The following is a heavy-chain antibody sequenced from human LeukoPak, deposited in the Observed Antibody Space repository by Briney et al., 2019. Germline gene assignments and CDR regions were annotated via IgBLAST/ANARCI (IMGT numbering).Heavy chain of an antibody. CDR2: FDPEDGET. V-gene: IGHV1-24*01. CDR1: GYTLTELS. D-gene: IGHD6-13*01. CDR3: ATDSGGAAGKLYYYGMDV. J-gene: IGHJ6*02. Sequence: ASVKVSCKVSGYTLTELSMHWVRQAPGKGLEWMGGFDPEDGETIYAQKFQGRVTMTEDTSTDTAYMELSSLRSEDTAVYYCATDSGGAAGKLYYYGMDVWGQGTTVTVSS.